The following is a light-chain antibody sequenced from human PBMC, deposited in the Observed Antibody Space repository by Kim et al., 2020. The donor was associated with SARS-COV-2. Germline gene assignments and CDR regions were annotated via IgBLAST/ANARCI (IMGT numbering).Light chain of an antibody. V-gene: IGLV3-1*01. CDR2: EDT. J-gene: IGLJ2*01. CDR3: QAWDSTTVI. CDR1: KLGDKY. Sequence: SYELTQPPSVSVSPGQTASISCSGDKLGDKYACWYQQRPGQSPVLVIYEDTRRPSGIPERFSASTSGNTGTLTISGTQAMDEADYYCQAWDSTTVIFGGGTQLTVL.